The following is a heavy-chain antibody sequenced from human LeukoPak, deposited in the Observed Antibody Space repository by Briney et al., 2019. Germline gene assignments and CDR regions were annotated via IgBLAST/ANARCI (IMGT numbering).Heavy chain of an antibody. J-gene: IGHJ1*01. CDR1: GYIFTGWY. CDR2: INPTSSAT. CDR3: ARDCQH. Sequence: GASVKVSCKASGYIFTGWYLHWVRQVPGQGLEWMGWINPTSSATTYAQKFQGRVTMTTDTSISTAYMELTSLTSDDTAVFYCARDCQHWGQGTLVTVSS. V-gene: IGHV1-2*02.